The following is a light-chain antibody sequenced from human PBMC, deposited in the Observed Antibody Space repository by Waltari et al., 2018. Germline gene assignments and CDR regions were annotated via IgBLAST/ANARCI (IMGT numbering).Light chain of an antibody. CDR1: SSDVGGYNY. V-gene: IGLV2-14*03. CDR3: SSYTTSSTVV. Sequence: QSALTQPASVSGSPGQSITIPCTGTSSDVGGYNYVPWYQQHPARAPKLMIYDVSNRLSGVSNRFSGSKSGNTASLTISGLQAEDEADYYCSSYTTSSTVVFGGGTKLTVL. J-gene: IGLJ2*01. CDR2: DVS.